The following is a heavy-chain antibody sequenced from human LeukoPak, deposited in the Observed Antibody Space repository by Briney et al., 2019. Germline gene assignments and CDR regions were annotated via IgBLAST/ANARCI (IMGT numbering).Heavy chain of an antibody. CDR2: ITASGTAM. J-gene: IGHJ6*02. Sequence: GGSLRLSCAASGFTFSSYSMNWVRQAPGKGLEWVSHITASGTAMFYADSVKGRFTISRDNAKNSLYLQMNSLRDEDTAVYYCARDKRYCSGGSCYYYYYGMDVWGQGTTVTVSS. CDR1: GFTFSSYS. CDR3: ARDKRYCSGGSCYYYYYGMDV. V-gene: IGHV3-48*02. D-gene: IGHD2-15*01.